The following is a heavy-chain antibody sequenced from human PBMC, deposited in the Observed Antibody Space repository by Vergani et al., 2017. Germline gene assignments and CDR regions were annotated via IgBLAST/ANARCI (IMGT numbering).Heavy chain of an antibody. CDR2: ISYDGRNK. J-gene: IGHJ3*02. CDR3: AKPSADYYYDKNDAFDI. CDR1: GFTFSSYG. D-gene: IGHD3-22*01. Sequence: QVQLVESGGGVVQPGRSLRLSCAASGFTFSSYGMHWVRQAPGKGLEWVAVISYDGRNKYYADSVKGRFTISRDNSKNTLYLQMNSLRAEDTAVYYCAKPSADYYYDKNDAFDIWGQGTMVTVSS. V-gene: IGHV3-30*18.